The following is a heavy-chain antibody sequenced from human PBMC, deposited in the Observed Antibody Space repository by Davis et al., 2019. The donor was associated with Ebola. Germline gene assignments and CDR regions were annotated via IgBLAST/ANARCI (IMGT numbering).Heavy chain of an antibody. D-gene: IGHD1-26*01. CDR3: TTDSPQWELHGAVH. Sequence: GESLKISCAASGFTFGDYAMQWVRQAPGKGLEWVGRIKSNPDSGTTNYAAHVEGRFTISRDDSKHTLFLQMNSLKTEDTAVYYCTTDSPQWELHGAVHWGPGTLVTVSS. V-gene: IGHV3-15*01. CDR2: IKSNPDSGTT. J-gene: IGHJ4*02. CDR1: GFTFGDYA.